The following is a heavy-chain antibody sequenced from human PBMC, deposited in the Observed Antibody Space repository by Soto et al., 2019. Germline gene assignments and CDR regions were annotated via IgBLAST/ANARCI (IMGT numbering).Heavy chain of an antibody. CDR1: GFTFSDHY. J-gene: IGHJ4*01. CDR2: TRNKANSYTT. CDR3: ARVRAMAYFDY. Sequence: GGSLRLCCAASGFTFSDHYMDWVRHAPGKGLEWVGRTRNKANSYTTEYAASVKGRFTISRDDSKNSLYLQMNSLKTEDTAVYYCARVRAMAYFDYWGHGTLVTVSS. D-gene: IGHD5-18*01. V-gene: IGHV3-72*01.